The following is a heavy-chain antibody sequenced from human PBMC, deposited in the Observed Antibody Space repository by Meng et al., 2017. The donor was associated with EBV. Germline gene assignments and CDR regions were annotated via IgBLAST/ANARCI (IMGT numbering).Heavy chain of an antibody. J-gene: IGHJ5*02. V-gene: IGHV1-69*01. Sequence: QEQLVQSGAEVKKPXSSVKVSCKASGGTFSNYAISWVRQAPGQGLEWMGGIIPIFGTANYAQRFQGRVTITADESTNTAYMELSSLRSEDTAVYFCARRPLAYSSSKYWLDPWGQGTLVTVSS. CDR1: GGTFSNYA. CDR2: IIPIFGTA. CDR3: ARRPLAYSSSKYWLDP. D-gene: IGHD6-13*01.